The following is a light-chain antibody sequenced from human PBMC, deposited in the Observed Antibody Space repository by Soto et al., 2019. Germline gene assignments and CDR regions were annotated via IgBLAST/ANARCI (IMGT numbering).Light chain of an antibody. CDR1: SSDVGSYNL. Sequence: QSALTQPASVSGSPGQSITISCTGTSSDVGSYNLVSWYQQHPGKAPKLMIYEVSEWPSGVSSRFSGSKSGNTASLTISGLQPEDEADYYCCSYAGSSTFYVFGTGTKVTVL. CDR2: EVS. J-gene: IGLJ1*01. V-gene: IGLV2-23*02. CDR3: CSYAGSSTFYV.